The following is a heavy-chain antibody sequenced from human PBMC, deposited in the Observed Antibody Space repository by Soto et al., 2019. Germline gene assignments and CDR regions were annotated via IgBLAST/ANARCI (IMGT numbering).Heavy chain of an antibody. Sequence: SETLSLTCTVSGGSISSGGYYWSWIRQHPGKGLEWIGYIYYSGSTYYNPSLKSRVTISVDTSKNQFSLKLSSVTAADTATYYCAHIRQVLVVVAATHWFDPWGQGTLVTVSS. CDR2: IYYSGST. CDR3: AHIRQVLVVVAATHWFDP. V-gene: IGHV4-31*03. D-gene: IGHD2-15*01. CDR1: GGSISSGGYY. J-gene: IGHJ5*02.